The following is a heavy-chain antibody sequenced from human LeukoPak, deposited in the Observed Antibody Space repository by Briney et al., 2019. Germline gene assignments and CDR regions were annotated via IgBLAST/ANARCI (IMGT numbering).Heavy chain of an antibody. D-gene: IGHD2-15*01. Sequence: QPGRSLRLSCAASGFTFSSYGMHWVRQAPGKGLEWVAVISYDGSNKYYADSVKGRFTISRDNSKNTLYLQMNSLRAEDTAVYYCATMGGLVVVVAAHVGLDYWGQGTLVTVSS. CDR3: ATMGGLVVVVAAHVGLDY. CDR2: ISYDGSNK. J-gene: IGHJ4*02. V-gene: IGHV3-30*03. CDR1: GFTFSSYG.